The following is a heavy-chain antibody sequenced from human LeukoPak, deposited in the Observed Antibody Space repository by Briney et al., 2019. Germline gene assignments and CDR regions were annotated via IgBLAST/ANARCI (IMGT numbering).Heavy chain of an antibody. CDR3: ARAGAWFGEITDY. Sequence: ASVKVSCKASGYTFTGYYMHWVRQAPGQGLEWMGWINPNSGGTNYAQKFQGRVTMTRDTSISTAYMELSRLRSDDTAVYYCARAGAWFGEITDYWGQGTLVTVSS. D-gene: IGHD3-10*01. CDR2: INPNSGGT. CDR1: GYTFTGYY. V-gene: IGHV1-2*02. J-gene: IGHJ4*02.